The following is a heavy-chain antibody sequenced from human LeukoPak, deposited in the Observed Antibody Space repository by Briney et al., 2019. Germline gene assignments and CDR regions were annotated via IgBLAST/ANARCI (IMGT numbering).Heavy chain of an antibody. V-gene: IGHV3-23*01. Sequence: PGGSLRLSCAASGYTFSSYAMSWVRQAPGEGLEWVSAISDSGGSTYYADSVKGRFTISRDNSKNTLYLQMNSLRAEDTALYYCAKLAHNYDTKVDYWGQGTLVTVSS. J-gene: IGHJ4*02. CDR1: GYTFSSYA. CDR3: AKLAHNYDTKVDY. D-gene: IGHD3-16*01. CDR2: ISDSGGST.